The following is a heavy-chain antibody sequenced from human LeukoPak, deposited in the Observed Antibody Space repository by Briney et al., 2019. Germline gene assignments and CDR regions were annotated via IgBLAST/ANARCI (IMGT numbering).Heavy chain of an antibody. CDR1: GFTFSYYG. CDR3: AKDRGPELRYFDTQEY. Sequence: QPGRSLRPSCAASGFTFSYYGMHWVRQAPGKGLEWVAVISNDGSNKYYADSMKGRFTISRDNSKNTLYLQMNSLRAEDTAVYYCAKDRGPELRYFDTQEYWGQGTLVTVSS. D-gene: IGHD3-9*01. V-gene: IGHV3-30*18. J-gene: IGHJ4*02. CDR2: ISNDGSNK.